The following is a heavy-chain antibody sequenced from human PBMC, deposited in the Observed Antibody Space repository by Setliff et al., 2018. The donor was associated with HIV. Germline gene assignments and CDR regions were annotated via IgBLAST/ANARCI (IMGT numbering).Heavy chain of an antibody. Sequence: PSETLSLTCTVSGGSITNSNYYWGWFRQPPGKGLEWIGAIYYTENTYYNPSLKSRVTMSVDTSRNQFSLNLTSVTAADTAVYYCARTAPPRIAAPYNDPFDIWGQGTMVTVSS. CDR1: GGSITNSNYY. CDR3: ARTAPPRIAAPYNDPFDI. J-gene: IGHJ3*02. D-gene: IGHD6-13*01. V-gene: IGHV4-39*01. CDR2: IYYTENT.